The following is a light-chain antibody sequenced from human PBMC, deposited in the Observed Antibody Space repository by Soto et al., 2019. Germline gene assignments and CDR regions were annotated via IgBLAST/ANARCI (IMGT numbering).Light chain of an antibody. CDR1: QSLSTS. Sequence: IVLTQSPGTLALSPGESAVLSCRASQSLSTSLAWYQHKPGQAPRLFIYDASKRAPGIPARFAGSGSGTDFTLTISSLEPEDIAVYYCQVRDVWPSFGQGTKVDIK. CDR3: QVRDVWPS. J-gene: IGKJ1*01. CDR2: DAS. V-gene: IGKV3-11*01.